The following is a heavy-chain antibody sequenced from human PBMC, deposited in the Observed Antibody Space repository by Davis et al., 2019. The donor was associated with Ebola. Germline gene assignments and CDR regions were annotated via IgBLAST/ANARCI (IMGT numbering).Heavy chain of an antibody. CDR1: GFTFSVYD. Sequence: GGSLRLSCAASGFTFSVYDMHWVRQAPGKGLEWVAVISSDGSNKYYVDSVKGRFTISRDNSKNTLYLQMNSLRAEDTAVYYCATSLLTTPAYWGQGTLVTVSS. CDR3: ATSLLTTPAY. CDR2: ISSDGSNK. J-gene: IGHJ4*02. D-gene: IGHD3-3*01. V-gene: IGHV3-30*03.